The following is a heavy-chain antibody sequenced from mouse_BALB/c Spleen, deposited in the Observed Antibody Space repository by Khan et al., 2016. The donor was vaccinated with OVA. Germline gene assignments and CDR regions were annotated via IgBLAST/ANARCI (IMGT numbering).Heavy chain of an antibody. V-gene: IGHV1S137*01. CDR2: ISTYYGHA. Sequence: QVQLKQSGAELVRPGVSVKISCKGSGYTFTDFTLHWVKQSHAMSLEWIGVISTYYGHATYNQKFKDKATMTVDKSSSTAYMELARLTSEDSAIFSCTRGEGGNRFAYWGQGTLVTVSA. CDR3: TRGEGGNRFAY. CDR1: GYTFTDFT. J-gene: IGHJ3*01.